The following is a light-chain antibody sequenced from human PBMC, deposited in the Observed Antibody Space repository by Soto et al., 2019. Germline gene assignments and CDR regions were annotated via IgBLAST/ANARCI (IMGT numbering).Light chain of an antibody. Sequence: EIVLTQSPGTLSLSPGERATLSCRASQSISNNYLAWYQQTPGQAPRLLIYDASNRAAGFPDRFSGSGSGTDFTLTISRLEPEDFGVYHCQQYGGSPRTFGQGTKV. J-gene: IGKJ1*01. CDR2: DAS. V-gene: IGKV3-20*01. CDR1: QSISNNY. CDR3: QQYGGSPRT.